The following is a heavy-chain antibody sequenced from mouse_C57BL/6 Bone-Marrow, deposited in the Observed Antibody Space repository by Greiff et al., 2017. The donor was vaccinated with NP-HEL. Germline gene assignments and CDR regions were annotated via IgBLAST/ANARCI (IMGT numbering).Heavy chain of an antibody. V-gene: IGHV1-81*01. D-gene: IGHD2-1*01. CDR3: ARDYGNFFYYAMDY. Sequence: QVQLKESGAELARPGASVKLSCKASGYTFTSYGISWVKQRTGQGLEWIGEIYPRSGNTYYNEKFKGKATLTADKSSSTAYMELRSLTSEDSAVYFCARDYGNFFYYAMDYWGQGTSVTVSS. CDR1: GYTFTSYG. CDR2: IYPRSGNT. J-gene: IGHJ4*01.